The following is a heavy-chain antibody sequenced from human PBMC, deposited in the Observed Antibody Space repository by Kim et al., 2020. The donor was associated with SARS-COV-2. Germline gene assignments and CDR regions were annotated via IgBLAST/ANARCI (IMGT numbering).Heavy chain of an antibody. CDR2: ISYDGSNK. V-gene: IGHV3-30*04. Sequence: GGSLRLSCAASGFNFSSYAMHWVRQAPGKGLEWVAVISYDGSNKYYVDSVKGRLTISRDNSKNTLYLQMNSLRAEDTAVYYCASPNKPSTVVTYLGVWGQGTLVTVSS. D-gene: IGHD2-21*02. CDR1: GFNFSSYA. CDR3: ASPNKPSTVVTYLGV. J-gene: IGHJ4*02.